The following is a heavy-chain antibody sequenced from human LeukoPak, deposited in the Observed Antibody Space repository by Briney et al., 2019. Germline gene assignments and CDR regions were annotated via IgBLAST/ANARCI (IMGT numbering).Heavy chain of an antibody. Sequence: SVKVSCKASGGTFSSYAISWVRQAPGQGLEWMGRIIPILGIANYAQQFQGRVTITADKSTSTAYMELSSLRSEDTAVYYCARDRASSDFDYWGQGTLVTVSS. CDR1: GGTFSSYA. D-gene: IGHD6-25*01. CDR3: ARDRASSDFDY. V-gene: IGHV1-69*04. CDR2: IIPILGIA. J-gene: IGHJ4*02.